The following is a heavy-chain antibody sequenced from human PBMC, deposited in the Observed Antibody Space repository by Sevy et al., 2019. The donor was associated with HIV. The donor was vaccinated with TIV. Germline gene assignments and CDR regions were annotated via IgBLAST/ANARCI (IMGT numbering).Heavy chain of an antibody. D-gene: IGHD1-1*01. J-gene: IGHJ4*02. V-gene: IGHV3-49*03. CDR2: IRSKAYGGTT. CDR3: TRDWAFGYNWNARTSGFTTTRGRYQDQSSWSY. CDR1: GFTFGDYA. Sequence: GGSLRLSCTASGFTFGDYAMSWFRQAPGKGLEWVGFIRSKAYGGTTEYAASVKGRFTISRDDSKSIAYLQMNSLKTEDTAVYYCTRDWAFGYNWNARTSGFTTTRGRYQDQSSWSYWGQGTLVTVSS.